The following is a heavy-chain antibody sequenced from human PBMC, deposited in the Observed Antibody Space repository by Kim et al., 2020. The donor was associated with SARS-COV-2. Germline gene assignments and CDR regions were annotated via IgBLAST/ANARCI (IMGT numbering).Heavy chain of an antibody. CDR1: GFTFTKVW. CDR3: TTDYERIGGLCDGETCYPASL. D-gene: IGHD2-21*01. J-gene: IGHJ1*01. CDR2: IRSKADGGTA. Sequence: GGSLRLSCAASGFTFTKVWLSWVRQAPGKGLEGVGRIRSKADGGTADYAAPVKGRFTISRDDSKNTLYLQINGLRAEDTAFYHCTTDYERIGGLCDGETCYPASLWGQGTLVTVTS. V-gene: IGHV3-15*01.